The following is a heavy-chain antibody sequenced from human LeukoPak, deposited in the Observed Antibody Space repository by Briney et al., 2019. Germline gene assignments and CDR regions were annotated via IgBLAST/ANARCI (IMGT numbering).Heavy chain of an antibody. Sequence: PSETLSFTCTVSGGPISSGAYYWGWIRQHPGKGVEWIGYIYYSGRTYYNPSLKSRVTISVDTSRNQFFLKLSSVTAADTAVYYSARAMENRAALVFLIWRQGTLVTVSS. V-gene: IGHV4-31*03. D-gene: IGHD2/OR15-2a*01. J-gene: IGHJ3*02. CDR2: IYYSGRT. CDR1: GGPISSGAYY. CDR3: ARAMENRAALVFLI.